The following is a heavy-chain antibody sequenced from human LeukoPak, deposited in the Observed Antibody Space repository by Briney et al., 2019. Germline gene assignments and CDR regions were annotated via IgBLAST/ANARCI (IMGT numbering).Heavy chain of an antibody. D-gene: IGHD1-26*01. Sequence: SETLSLTCIVSGGSISSSSYYWGWIRQPPGKGLEWIGSIHYSGSTNYTPSLQSRVNISVDSSKNQVSLKLSSVTAADTAVYYCASSGRHRHDAFDIWRQGTMVTVSS. V-gene: IGHV4-39*07. J-gene: IGHJ3*02. CDR2: IHYSGST. CDR3: ASSGRHRHDAFDI. CDR1: GGSISSSSYY.